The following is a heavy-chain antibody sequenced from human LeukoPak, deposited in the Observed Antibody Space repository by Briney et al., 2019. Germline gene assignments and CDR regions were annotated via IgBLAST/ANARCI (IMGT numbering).Heavy chain of an antibody. Sequence: GGSLRLSCAASGFTFSNAWMSWDRQAPGKGLEWVGRIKSKSDGGTTDYAAPVKGRFTVSRDDSKDTMYLQMSSLKTDNTAVYYCTTVLGLWETIARDVWGKGTTFTVSS. J-gene: IGHJ6*04. V-gene: IGHV3-15*01. CDR2: IKSKSDGGTT. D-gene: IGHD3-16*01. CDR3: TTVLGLWETIARDV. CDR1: GFTFSNAW.